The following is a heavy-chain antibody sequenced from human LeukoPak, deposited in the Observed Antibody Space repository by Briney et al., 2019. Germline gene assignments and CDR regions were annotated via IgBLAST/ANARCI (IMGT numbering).Heavy chain of an antibody. V-gene: IGHV3-23*01. CDR2: ISASGATT. Sequence: GSLRLSCAASGFTFSSYAMSWVRQAPGKGLEWVSVISASGATTYYADSVKGRFTISRDNSKNTLYLQMNSLRAEDTAVYYCAKDIAVVTAIQGWFDPWGQGTLVTVSS. CDR1: GFTFSSYA. J-gene: IGHJ5*02. CDR3: AKDIAVVTAIQGWFDP. D-gene: IGHD2-21*02.